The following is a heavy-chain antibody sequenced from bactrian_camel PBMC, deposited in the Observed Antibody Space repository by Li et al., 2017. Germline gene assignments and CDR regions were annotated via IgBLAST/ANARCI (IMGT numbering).Heavy chain of an antibody. CDR1: TFLLRGYA. Sequence: VQLVESGGGSVQTGGSLRLTCVASTFLLRGYAMSWVRQAPGKGLEWVSSINSGDDATLYAGSVTGRFTISRDNAKNTLYLHMNSLKYEDTAAYYCASLSAVASTSMKSHWGQGTQVTVS. CDR2: INSGDDAT. D-gene: IGHD4*01. CDR3: ASLSAVASTSMKSH. V-gene: IGHV3S31*01. J-gene: IGHJ4*01.